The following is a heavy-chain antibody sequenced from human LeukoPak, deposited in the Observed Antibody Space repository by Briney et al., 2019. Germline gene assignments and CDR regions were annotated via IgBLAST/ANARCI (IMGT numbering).Heavy chain of an antibody. J-gene: IGHJ4*02. CDR3: AREYHFDSGSYYYFDY. Sequence: ASVKVSCKASGYTFTTYGIIWVRQAPGQGLEWMGWISPYNGNTRYAQKVQGRVTMTTDTSTSTAFMEVRTLRSDDTAVYYCAREYHFDSGSYYYFDYWGQGTLVTVSS. CDR2: ISPYNGNT. CDR1: GYTFTTYG. D-gene: IGHD3-10*01. V-gene: IGHV1-18*01.